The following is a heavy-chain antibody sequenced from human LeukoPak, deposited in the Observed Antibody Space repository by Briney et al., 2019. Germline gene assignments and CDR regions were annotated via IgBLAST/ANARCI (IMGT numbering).Heavy chain of an antibody. CDR1: GFTFSSYS. J-gene: IGHJ4*02. Sequence: GGSLRLSCAASGFTFSSYSMNWVRQAPGKGLEWVSYISSSSSTIYYADSVKGRFTISRDNAKNSLYLQMNSLRAEDTAVYYCARDAPAFLSTVTTGYWGQGTLVTVSS. D-gene: IGHD4-17*01. CDR2: ISSSSSTI. CDR3: ARDAPAFLSTVTTGY. V-gene: IGHV3-48*04.